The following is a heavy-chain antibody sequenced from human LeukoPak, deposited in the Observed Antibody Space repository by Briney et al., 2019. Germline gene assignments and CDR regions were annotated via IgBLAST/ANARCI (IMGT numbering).Heavy chain of an antibody. Sequence: GESLKISCKGSGYSFTRYWIGCVRQMPGKGLEWMGIIYPGDSDTRYSPSFQGQVTISADKSISTAYLQWSSLKASDTAMYYCARTIAAAGHWTFDYWGQGTLVTVSS. CDR1: GYSFTRYW. CDR3: ARTIAAAGHWTFDY. D-gene: IGHD6-13*01. V-gene: IGHV5-51*01. CDR2: IYPGDSDT. J-gene: IGHJ4*02.